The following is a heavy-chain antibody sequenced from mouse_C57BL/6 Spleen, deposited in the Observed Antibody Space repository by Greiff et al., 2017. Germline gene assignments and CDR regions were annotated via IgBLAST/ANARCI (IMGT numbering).Heavy chain of an antibody. CDR1: GYTFTSYW. J-gene: IGHJ2*01. CDR2: IDPSDSYT. D-gene: IGHD2-3*01. V-gene: IGHV1-69*01. Sequence: VQLQQSGAELVMPGASVKLSCKASGYTFTSYWMHWVKQRPGQGLEWIGEIDPSDSYTNYNQKFKGKSTLTVDKSSSTAYMQLSSLTSEDSAVYYCARWLLQYFDYWGQGTTLTVSS. CDR3: ARWLLQYFDY.